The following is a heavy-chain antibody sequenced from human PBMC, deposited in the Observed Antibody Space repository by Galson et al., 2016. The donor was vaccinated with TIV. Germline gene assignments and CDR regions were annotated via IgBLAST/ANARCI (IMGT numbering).Heavy chain of an antibody. Sequence: SLRLSCAASGFTFRSHAMHWVRQAPGKGLEWVADISYDGRNKYYADSVKGRFTISRDNSKTTLYLQMNSLRGEDTAVYYCARQTGCGGDCYYFDYWGQGTLVTVSS. CDR1: GFTFRSHA. CDR3: ARQTGCGGDCYYFDY. V-gene: IGHV3-30*01. J-gene: IGHJ4*02. CDR2: ISYDGRNK. D-gene: IGHD2-21*02.